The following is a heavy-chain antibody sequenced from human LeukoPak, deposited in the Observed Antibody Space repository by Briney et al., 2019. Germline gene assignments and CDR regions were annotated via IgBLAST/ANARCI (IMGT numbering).Heavy chain of an antibody. CDR1: GGSISSSSYY. J-gene: IGHJ5*02. D-gene: IGHD3-9*01. CDR2: NYYNGST. Sequence: SETPSPPRTVSGGSISSSSYYWGWVRQPPRKGLGGVGGNYYNGSTYYNPSLKSRVTISVDTSKNQFSLKLSSVTAADTAVYYCARDYDILTGYYSTGDNWFDPWGQGTLVTVSS. CDR3: ARDYDILTGYYSTGDNWFDP. V-gene: IGHV4-39*07.